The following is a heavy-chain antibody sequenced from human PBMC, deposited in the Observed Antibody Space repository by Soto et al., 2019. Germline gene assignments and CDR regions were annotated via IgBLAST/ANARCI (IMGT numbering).Heavy chain of an antibody. J-gene: IGHJ4*02. V-gene: IGHV3-48*02. CDR1: GFTFSSYS. CDR2: ISSSSSTI. CDR3: ARDWDSDYGHWGAH. Sequence: EVQLVESGGGLVQPGGSLRLSCAASGFTFSSYSMNWVRQAPGKGLEWVSYISSSSSTIYYADSVKGRFTISRDNAKNSLYLHMNSLRDGDTAVYYCARDWDSDYGHWGAHWGQGTLVTGSP. D-gene: IGHD4-17*01.